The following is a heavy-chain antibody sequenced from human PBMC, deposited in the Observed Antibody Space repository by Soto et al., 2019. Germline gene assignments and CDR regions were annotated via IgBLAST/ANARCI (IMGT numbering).Heavy chain of an antibody. CDR1: GYTFTIYY. CDR3: ARDDYIVGATNGFDI. Sequence: ASLNVSCKASGYTFTIYYIHLVRQSPGQGLELMGIINPSVVSTSYAQKFQCRVTMTRDTSTSTVYMELSSLRSEDTAVYYCARDDYIVGATNGFDIWRKGTMVTVSS. D-gene: IGHD1-26*01. J-gene: IGHJ3*02. CDR2: INPSVVST. V-gene: IGHV1-46*01.